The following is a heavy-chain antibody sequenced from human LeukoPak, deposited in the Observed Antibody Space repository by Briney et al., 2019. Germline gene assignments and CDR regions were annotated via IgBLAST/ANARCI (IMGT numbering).Heavy chain of an antibody. CDR3: AKDPGYCSSTSCYALGYFDY. V-gene: IGHV3-30*18. D-gene: IGHD2-2*01. CDR2: ISYDGSNK. J-gene: IGHJ4*02. CDR1: GFTFSSYG. Sequence: PGGSLRLSCAASGFTFSSYGMHWVRQAPGKGLEWVAVISYDGSNKYYADSVKGRFTISRDNSKNTLYLQMNSLRAEDTAVYYCAKDPGYCSSTSCYALGYFDYWGRGTLVTVSS.